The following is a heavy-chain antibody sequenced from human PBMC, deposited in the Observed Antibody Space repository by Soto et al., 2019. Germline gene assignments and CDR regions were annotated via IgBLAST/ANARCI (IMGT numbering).Heavy chain of an antibody. CDR3: ARERVLSSSTQRYFDL. J-gene: IGHJ2*01. Sequence: EERLSESGGGLIQPGGSLRLSCAASGFRFSRYALSWVRQAPGKGLEWVSESSSDGGRTSYPDSVRGRFIISRDRSKETLYLQMNTVRLEDTAVYFCARERVLSSSTQRYFDLWGRGTLVTVSS. CDR1: GFRFSRYA. CDR2: SSSDGGRT. V-gene: IGHV3-23*01. D-gene: IGHD1-1*01.